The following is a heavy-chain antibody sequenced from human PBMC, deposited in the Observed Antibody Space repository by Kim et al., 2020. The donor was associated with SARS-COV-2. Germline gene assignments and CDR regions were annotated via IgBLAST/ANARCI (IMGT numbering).Heavy chain of an antibody. CDR2: ISSSSYI. J-gene: IGHJ6*02. Sequence: GGSLRLSCAASGFTFSSYSMNWVRQAPGKGLEWVSSISSSSYIYYADSVKGRFTISRDNAKNSLYLQMNSLRAEDTAVYYCARDRSPGHYYGSGSYSYYYYGMDVWGQGTTVTVSS. CDR3: ARDRSPGHYYGSGSYSYYYYGMDV. CDR1: GFTFSSYS. D-gene: IGHD3-10*01. V-gene: IGHV3-21*04.